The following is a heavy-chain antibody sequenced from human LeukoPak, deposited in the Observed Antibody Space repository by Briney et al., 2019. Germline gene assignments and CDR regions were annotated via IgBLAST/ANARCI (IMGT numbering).Heavy chain of an antibody. CDR2: ISSSSSYI. Sequence: GGSLRLSCAASGFTFSSYSMNWVRQAPGKGLEWVSSISSSSSYIYYADSVKGRFTISRDNAKNSLYLQMNSLRAEDTAVYYCAKSGEYSTFFDYWGQGTLVTVSS. D-gene: IGHD6-6*01. J-gene: IGHJ4*02. CDR3: AKSGEYSTFFDY. CDR1: GFTFSSYS. V-gene: IGHV3-21*01.